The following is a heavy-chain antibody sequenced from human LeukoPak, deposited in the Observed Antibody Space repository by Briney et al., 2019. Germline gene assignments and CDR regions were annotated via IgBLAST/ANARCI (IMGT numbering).Heavy chain of an antibody. D-gene: IGHD1-26*01. CDR3: AKAGATGYFDY. CDR1: GFTFSSYA. V-gene: IGHV3-30-3*01. CDR2: ISYDGSNK. Sequence: GGSLRLSCAASGFTFSSYAMHWVRQAPCKGLEWVAVISYDGSNKYYADSVKGRFTISRDNSKNTLYLQMNSLRAEDTAVYYCAKAGATGYFDYWGQGTLVTVFS. J-gene: IGHJ4*02.